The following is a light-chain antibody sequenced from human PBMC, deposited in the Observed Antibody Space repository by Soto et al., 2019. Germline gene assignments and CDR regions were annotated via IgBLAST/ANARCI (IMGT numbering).Light chain of an antibody. J-gene: IGKJ4*01. CDR3: QQYYSYPLT. V-gene: IGKV1-16*01. CDR1: QPISKY. CDR2: AAS. Sequence: DIQMTQSPSSLSASVGDIVIITCRSSQPISKYLAWFQQKPGQAPKRLIYAASTLQSGVPSRFSGSGSGTDFTLTISCLQSEDFATYYCQQYYSYPLTFGGGTKVDIK.